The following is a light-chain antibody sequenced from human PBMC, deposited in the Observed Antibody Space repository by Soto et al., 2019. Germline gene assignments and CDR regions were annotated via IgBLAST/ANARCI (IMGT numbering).Light chain of an antibody. CDR3: QQYNTWPPIT. CDR2: GAS. CDR1: QSVSSN. Sequence: IVMTQAPATRSVSPGERATLSGRASQSVSSNLAWYQQKPGQAPRLLIYGASTRATGIPARFSGSGSGTEFTLTISSLQSEDFAVYYCQQYNTWPPITFGQGTRLEIK. V-gene: IGKV3-15*01. J-gene: IGKJ5*01.